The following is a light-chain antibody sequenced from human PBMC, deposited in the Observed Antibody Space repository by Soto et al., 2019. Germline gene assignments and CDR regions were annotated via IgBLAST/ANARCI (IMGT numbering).Light chain of an antibody. CDR1: QSVSSSY. Sequence: EILLTQSPGTLSFSPGERATLSCRASQSVSSSYLAWYQQKPGQAPRLLIDGASSRATGIPDRFSGSGSGTDFTLTISSLAPDDFAVYYCQQRSNWPGTFGQGTKVDIK. CDR2: GAS. J-gene: IGKJ1*01. V-gene: IGKV3D-20*02. CDR3: QQRSNWPGT.